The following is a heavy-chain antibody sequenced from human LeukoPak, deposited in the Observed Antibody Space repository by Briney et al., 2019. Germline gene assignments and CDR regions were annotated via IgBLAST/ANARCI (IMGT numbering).Heavy chain of an antibody. CDR1: GGTFSSYA. Sequence: VASVKVSCKASGGTFSSYAISWVRQAPGQGLEWMGRIIPILGIANYAQKFQGRVTITADKSTSTAYMELSSLRSEDTAVYYCARGGSGSYSDYWGQGTLVTVSS. CDR2: IIPILGIA. CDR3: ARGGSGSYSDY. D-gene: IGHD1-26*01. V-gene: IGHV1-69*04. J-gene: IGHJ4*02.